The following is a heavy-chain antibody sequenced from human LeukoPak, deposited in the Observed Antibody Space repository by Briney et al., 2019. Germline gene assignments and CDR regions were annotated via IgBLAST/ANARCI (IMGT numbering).Heavy chain of an antibody. Sequence: ASVKVSCKASGYTFTSYDINWVRQATGQGLEWMGWISAYNGNTNYAQKFQGRVTMTTDTSTSTAYMELRSLRSDDTAVYYCARDPNRYAAAHPFEYWGQGTLVPVSS. J-gene: IGHJ4*02. V-gene: IGHV1-18*01. CDR3: ARDPNRYAAAHPFEY. CDR2: ISAYNGNT. D-gene: IGHD6-13*01. CDR1: GYTFTSYD.